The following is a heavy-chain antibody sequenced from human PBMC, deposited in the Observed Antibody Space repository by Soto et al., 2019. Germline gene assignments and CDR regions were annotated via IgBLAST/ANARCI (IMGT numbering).Heavy chain of an antibody. CDR1: GYTFTSYG. CDR3: ASGGITIFGVSWFDP. D-gene: IGHD3-3*01. Sequence: ASVKVSCKASGYTFTSYGISWVRQAPGQGLEWMGWISAYNGNTNYAQKLQGRVTMTTDTSTSTAYMELRSLRSEDTAVYYCASGGITIFGVSWFDPWGQGTLVTVSS. CDR2: ISAYNGNT. V-gene: IGHV1-18*01. J-gene: IGHJ5*02.